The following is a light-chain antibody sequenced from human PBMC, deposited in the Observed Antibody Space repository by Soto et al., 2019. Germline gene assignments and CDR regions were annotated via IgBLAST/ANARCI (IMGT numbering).Light chain of an antibody. V-gene: IGLV3-1*01. CDR1: KLGDKY. J-gene: IGLJ2*01. CDR2: QDS. Sequence: SYELTQPPSVSVSPGQTASITCSGDKLGDKYACWYQQKPGQSPVLVIYQDSKRPSGIPERFSGSNSGNTATLTISGTQAMGGGDYSGRGGNTSSVVLGGGPKL. CDR3: RGGNTSSVV.